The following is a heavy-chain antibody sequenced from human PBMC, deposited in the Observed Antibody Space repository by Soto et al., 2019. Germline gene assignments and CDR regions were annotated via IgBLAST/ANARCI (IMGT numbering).Heavy chain of an antibody. CDR3: ASGAPSGYECGGPCYYYGMDV. Sequence: GASVKVSCKASGGTFSSYAISWVRQAPGQGLEWMGGIIPIFGTANYAQKFQGRVTITADESTSTAYMELSSLRSEDTAVYYCASGAPSGYECGGPCYYYGMDVWGQGTTVTVSS. J-gene: IGHJ6*02. D-gene: IGHD5-12*01. CDR1: GGTFSSYA. CDR2: IIPIFGTA. V-gene: IGHV1-69*13.